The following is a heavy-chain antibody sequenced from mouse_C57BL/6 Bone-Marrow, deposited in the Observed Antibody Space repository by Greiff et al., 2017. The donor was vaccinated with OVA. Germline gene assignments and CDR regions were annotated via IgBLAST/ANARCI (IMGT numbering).Heavy chain of an antibody. CDR3: ARSHYYYGSSPYYFDY. CDR2: IRNKANGYTT. J-gene: IGHJ2*01. Sequence: EVQLVESGGGLVQPGGSLSLSCAASGFTFTDYYMSWVRQPPGKALEWLGFIRNKANGYTTEYSASVKGRFTISRDNSQSILYLQMNALRAEDSATYYCARSHYYYGSSPYYFDYWGQGTTLTVSS. V-gene: IGHV7-3*01. D-gene: IGHD1-1*01. CDR1: GFTFTDYY.